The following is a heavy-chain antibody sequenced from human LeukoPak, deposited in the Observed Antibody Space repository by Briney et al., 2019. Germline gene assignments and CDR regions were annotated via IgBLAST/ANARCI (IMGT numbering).Heavy chain of an antibody. V-gene: IGHV3-23*01. J-gene: IGHJ3*02. CDR1: GFTFSIFA. CDR3: ARDPNGDYVGAFEM. CDR2: IRSGGGGT. Sequence: GGSLRLSCAASGFTFSIFAMILVREAPGGGLWWGLAIRSGGGGTLYADSVKGRFTISRDNSKNTLFLQMNNMRAEDTAVYYCARDPNGDYVGAFEMWGPGTKVTVS. D-gene: IGHD4-17*01.